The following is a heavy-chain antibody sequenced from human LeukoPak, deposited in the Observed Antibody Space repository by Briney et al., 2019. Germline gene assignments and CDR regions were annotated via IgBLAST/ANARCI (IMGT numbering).Heavy chain of an antibody. Sequence: SETLSLTCAVHDGSFIGYYWSWIRQPPGKGLEWIGEINHSGSTNYNPSLKSRVTISIDTSKNQFSLNLSSVTAADTAVYYCARDLAQARYRYDFSGPVVKAHWFDPWGQGTLVTVSS. CDR1: DGSFIGYY. J-gene: IGHJ5*02. D-gene: IGHD3-3*01. V-gene: IGHV4-34*01. CDR2: INHSGST. CDR3: ARDLAQARYRYDFSGPVVKAHWFDP.